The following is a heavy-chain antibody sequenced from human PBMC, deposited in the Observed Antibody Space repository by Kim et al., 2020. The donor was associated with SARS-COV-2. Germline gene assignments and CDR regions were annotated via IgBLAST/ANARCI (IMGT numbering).Heavy chain of an antibody. J-gene: IGHJ6*02. Sequence: SETLSLTCAVYGGSFSEYKWSWIRQAPGKGLEWIGEINHSGGTNLSPSLKSRLTISVDTSKSQFSLRLKSMTAMDTAVYYCARGRAGVVPAPVLGLGPYYDFYALDVWGRGTPVAVSS. CDR1: GGSFSEYK. V-gene: IGHV4-34*01. CDR2: INHSGGT. CDR3: ARGRAGVVPAPVLGLGPYYDFYALDV. D-gene: IGHD2-2*02.